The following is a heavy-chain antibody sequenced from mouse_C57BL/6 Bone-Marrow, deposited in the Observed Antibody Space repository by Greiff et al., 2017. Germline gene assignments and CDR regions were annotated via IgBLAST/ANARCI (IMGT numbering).Heavy chain of an antibody. D-gene: IGHD2-5*01. CDR2: IDPETGGT. Sequence: VKLLESGAELVRPGASVTLSCKASGYTFTDYEMHWVKQTPVHGLEWIGAIDPETGGTAYNQKFKGKAILTADKSSSTAYMELRSLTSEDSAVYYCTRYHHSNYWYFYVWGTGTTVTVSS. CDR3: TRYHHSNYWYFYV. V-gene: IGHV1-15*01. CDR1: GYTFTDYE. J-gene: IGHJ1*03.